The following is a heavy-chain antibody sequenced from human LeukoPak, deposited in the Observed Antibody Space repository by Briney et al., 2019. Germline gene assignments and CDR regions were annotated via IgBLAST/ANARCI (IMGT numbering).Heavy chain of an antibody. CDR1: GYTFTSYG. J-gene: IGHJ4*02. Sequence: ASVKVSCKASGYTFTSYGISWVRRAPGQGLEWMGWISAYNGNTNYAQKLQGRVTMTTDTSTSTAYMELRSLRSDDTAVYYCARDAPYSSSSSVDYWGQGTLVTVSS. D-gene: IGHD6-6*01. V-gene: IGHV1-18*01. CDR2: ISAYNGNT. CDR3: ARDAPYSSSSSVDY.